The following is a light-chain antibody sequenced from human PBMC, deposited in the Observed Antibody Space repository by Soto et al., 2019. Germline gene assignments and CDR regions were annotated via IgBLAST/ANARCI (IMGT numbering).Light chain of an antibody. Sequence: QPALTHPASVSWSPGQSITISCTGTSSDVGGYSYVSWYQQHPGKAPKLMIYDVRNRPSGVSNRFSGSKSVNTASLTISGLQAEDEADYYCSSYTTISTYVFGTGTKVTVL. CDR1: SSDVGGYSY. CDR3: SSYTTISTYV. CDR2: DVR. V-gene: IGLV2-14*01. J-gene: IGLJ1*01.